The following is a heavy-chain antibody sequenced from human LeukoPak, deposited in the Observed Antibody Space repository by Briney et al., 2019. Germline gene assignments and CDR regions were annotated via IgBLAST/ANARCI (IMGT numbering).Heavy chain of an antibody. CDR2: ISYDGSNE. D-gene: IGHD3-10*01. CDR1: GLTFSSFA. V-gene: IGHV3-30*04. J-gene: IGHJ4*02. CDR3: ARGTYDSGKVDY. Sequence: GGSLRLSCAASGLTFSSFAFHWVRQAPGKGLEWVAFISYDGSNEYYADSVKGRFTISRDNSKSTLFLQMNSLRAEDTAMYYCARGTYDSGKVDYWGQGTLVTVSS.